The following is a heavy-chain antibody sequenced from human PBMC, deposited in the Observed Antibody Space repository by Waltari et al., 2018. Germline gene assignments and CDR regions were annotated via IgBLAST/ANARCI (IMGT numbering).Heavy chain of an antibody. CDR3: ARGDGTGKYGY. CDR2: TTDSERT. CDR1: GGSFRGYY. D-gene: IGHD1-1*01. V-gene: IGHV4-34*02. Sequence: QVQLQQWGAGLLKPSETLSLPCAVYGGSFRGYYWSWIRQPPGKGLEWIGKTTDSERTKYNPSLKSRISISVDTSKNQFSLTVFSVTAADAAVYYCARGDGTGKYGYWGQGTRVTVSS. J-gene: IGHJ4*02.